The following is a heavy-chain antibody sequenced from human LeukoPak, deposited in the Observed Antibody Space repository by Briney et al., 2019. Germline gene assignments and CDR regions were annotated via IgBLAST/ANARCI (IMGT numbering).Heavy chain of an antibody. D-gene: IGHD2-15*01. J-gene: IGHJ2*01. CDR3: ARDRGGGRAADYWYFDL. V-gene: IGHV1-69*13. Sequence: SVKVSCKASGGTFSSYAISWVRQAPGQGLEWMGGIIPIFGTANYAQKFQGRVTTTADESTSTAYMELSSLRSEDTAVYYCARDRGGGRAADYWYFDLWGRGTLVTVSS. CDR1: GGTFSSYA. CDR2: IIPIFGTA.